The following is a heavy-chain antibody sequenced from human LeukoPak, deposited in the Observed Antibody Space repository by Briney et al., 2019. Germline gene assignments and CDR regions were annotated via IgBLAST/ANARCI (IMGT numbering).Heavy chain of an antibody. CDR2: ISGSGGST. Sequence: GGSLRLSCAASGFTFSSYAMSWVRQAPGKGLEWVSAISGSGGSTYYADSVKGRFTISRDNSKNMLYLQMDSLRGEDTAVYYCAKYFRIGYSAHFDYWGQGALVTVSS. V-gene: IGHV3-23*01. D-gene: IGHD2-21*01. CDR1: GFTFSSYA. J-gene: IGHJ4*02. CDR3: AKYFRIGYSAHFDY.